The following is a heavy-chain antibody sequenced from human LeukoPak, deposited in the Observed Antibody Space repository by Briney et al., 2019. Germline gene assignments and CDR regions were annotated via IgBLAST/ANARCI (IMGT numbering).Heavy chain of an antibody. D-gene: IGHD6-13*01. CDR3: ARDLGYSSSWYGYDFDY. V-gene: IGHV4-4*07. CDR2: IYTSGST. J-gene: IGHJ4*02. CDR1: GGSISSYY. Sequence: PSETLSLTCTVSGGSISSYYWSWIRQPAGKGLEWIGRIYTSGSTNYNPSLKSRVTMSVDTSKNQFSLKLNSVTAADTAVYYCARDLGYSSSWYGYDFDYWGQGTLVTVSS.